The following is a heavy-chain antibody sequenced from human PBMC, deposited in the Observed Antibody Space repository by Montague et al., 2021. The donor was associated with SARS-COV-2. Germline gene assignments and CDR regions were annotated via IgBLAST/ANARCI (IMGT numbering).Heavy chain of an antibody. J-gene: IGHJ3*02. D-gene: IGHD3-10*01. CDR2: LYHTTGS. V-gene: IGHV4-39*01. CDR3: ARRHGTSGAAFDI. CDR1: GGSISSYSFY. Sequence: SETLSLTCTVSGGSISSYSFYWIRLCPPQGKELDSIGLLYHTTGSYNGPSLKRRFSISVDTSKNQFSLKVTSVTAADTAVYYCARRHGTSGAAFDIWGLGTVVTVSS.